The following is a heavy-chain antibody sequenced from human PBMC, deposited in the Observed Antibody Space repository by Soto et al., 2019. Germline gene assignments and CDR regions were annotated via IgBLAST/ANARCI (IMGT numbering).Heavy chain of an antibody. V-gene: IGHV1-46*01. D-gene: IGHD6-19*01. CDR1: GYTFTSYY. J-gene: IGHJ4*02. CDR3: ARALAVAGSLDPLYYFDY. CDR2: INPSGGST. Sequence: ASVKVSCKASGYTFTSYYMHWVRQAPGQGLEWMGIINPSGGSTSYAQKFQGSVTMTRDTSTSTVYMELSSLRSEDTAVYYCARALAVAGSLDPLYYFDYWGQGTLVTVSS.